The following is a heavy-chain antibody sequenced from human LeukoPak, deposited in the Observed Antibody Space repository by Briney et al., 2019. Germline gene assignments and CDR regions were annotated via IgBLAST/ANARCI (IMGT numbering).Heavy chain of an antibody. Sequence: GRSLRLSCAASGFTFSSYGMHWVRQAPGKGLEWVAVIWYDGSNKYYADSVKGRFTISRDNSKNTLYLQTDSLRAEDTAVYYCARAPSGYYPYFDYWGQGTLVTVSS. V-gene: IGHV3-33*01. CDR2: IWYDGSNK. J-gene: IGHJ4*02. CDR3: ARAPSGYYPYFDY. D-gene: IGHD3-22*01. CDR1: GFTFSSYG.